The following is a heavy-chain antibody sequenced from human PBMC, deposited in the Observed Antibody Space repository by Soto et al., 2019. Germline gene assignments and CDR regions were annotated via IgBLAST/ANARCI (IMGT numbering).Heavy chain of an antibody. CDR1: GFTVSSHA. J-gene: IGHJ3*02. V-gene: IGHV3-23*01. CDR2: VTADGGT. D-gene: IGHD2-15*01. Sequence: EVQVLESGGGLVQPGGSLRLSCEGSGFTVSSHAMTWIRQAPGKGPEWVSTVTADGGTYYADSVKGRFAMSRDTSENTLYLQMNSQGAEDTAAYYCAPHVSCSGGSCQYDAFAIRGQGTMVTVSS. CDR3: APHVSCSGGSCQYDAFAI.